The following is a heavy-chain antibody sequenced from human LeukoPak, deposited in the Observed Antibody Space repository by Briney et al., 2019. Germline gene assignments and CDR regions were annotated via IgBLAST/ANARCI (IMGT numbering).Heavy chain of an antibody. V-gene: IGHV3-23*01. D-gene: IGHD1-26*01. CDR2: ISGSGGST. J-gene: IGHJ4*02. CDR1: GFTFINYA. Sequence: PGGSLRLSCAASGFTFINYAMTWVRQAPGKGLEWVSAISGSGGSTYYADSVKGRFTISRDNSKNTLYLQMNSLRAEDTAVYYCAKDSIVGATSGVYWGQGTLVTVSS. CDR3: AKDSIVGATSGVY.